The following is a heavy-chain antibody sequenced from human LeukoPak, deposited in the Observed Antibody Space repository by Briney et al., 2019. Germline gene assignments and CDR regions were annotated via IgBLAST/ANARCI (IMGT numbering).Heavy chain of an antibody. D-gene: IGHD2-21*02. CDR2: INPNSGGT. CDR3: AGSYCGGDCYLDY. J-gene: IGHJ4*02. CDR1: GYTFTGDY. Sequence: ASVKVSCKASGYTFTGDYMHWVRQAPGQGLEWMGWINPNSGGTNYAQKFQGRVTMTRDTSISTAYMELSRLRSDDTAVYYCAGSYCGGDCYLDYWGQGTLVTVSS. V-gene: IGHV1-2*02.